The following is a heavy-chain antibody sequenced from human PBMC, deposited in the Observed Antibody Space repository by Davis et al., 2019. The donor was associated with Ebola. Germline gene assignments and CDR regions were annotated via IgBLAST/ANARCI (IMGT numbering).Heavy chain of an antibody. D-gene: IGHD3-10*01. J-gene: IGHJ5*02. V-gene: IGHV4-59*01. Sequence: SETLSLTCTVSGGSISSYYWSWIRQPPGKGLVWIGYIDYNGITNYNPSLKSRVTLSVDTSKNQFSLKLNSVTAADTAMYYCARHGRGAASWFDPWGLGTLVIVSS. CDR3: ARHGRGAASWFDP. CDR1: GGSISSYY. CDR2: IDYNGIT.